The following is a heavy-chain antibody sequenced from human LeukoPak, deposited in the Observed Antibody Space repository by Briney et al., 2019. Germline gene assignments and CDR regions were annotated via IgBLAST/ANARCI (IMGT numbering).Heavy chain of an antibody. J-gene: IGHJ4*02. CDR2: IRYDGSNK. CDR3: AKDLEGASGY. CDR1: GFIFSTYG. V-gene: IGHV3-30*02. Sequence: GGSLRLSCAASGFIFSTYGMHWVRQAPGKGLEWVAFIRYDGSNKYYADSVKGRFTISRDNSKNTLYLQMNSLRAEDTAVYYCAKDLEGASGYWGQGTLVTVSS. D-gene: IGHD1-26*01.